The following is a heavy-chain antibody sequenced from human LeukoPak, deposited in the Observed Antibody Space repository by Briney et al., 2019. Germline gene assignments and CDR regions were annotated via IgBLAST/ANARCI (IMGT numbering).Heavy chain of an antibody. V-gene: IGHV3-30*04. CDR3: ARDGPLVVRYFGWPPLFGFDY. CDR2: ISYDGSNK. D-gene: IGHD3-9*01. J-gene: IGHJ4*02. Sequence: PGRSLRLSCAASGFTFSSYAMHRVRQAPGKGLEWVAVISYDGSNKYYADSVKGRFTISRDNSKNTLYLQMNGLRAEDTAVYYCARDGPLVVRYFGWPPLFGFDYWGQGTLVTVSS. CDR1: GFTFSSYA.